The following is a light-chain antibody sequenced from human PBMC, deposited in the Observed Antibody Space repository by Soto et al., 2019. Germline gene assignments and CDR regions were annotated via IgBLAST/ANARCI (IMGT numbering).Light chain of an antibody. Sequence: DIQLTQSPSVLSASVGDTVTINCRASQALSNYLAWYQQKPGKAPDLLIYSASTLQSGVPSRFSGSGSETEFSLTIRALQPEDFATYYCQQLSRYPLTFGGGTKVDIK. J-gene: IGKJ4*01. V-gene: IGKV1-9*01. CDR3: QQLSRYPLT. CDR2: SAS. CDR1: QALSNY.